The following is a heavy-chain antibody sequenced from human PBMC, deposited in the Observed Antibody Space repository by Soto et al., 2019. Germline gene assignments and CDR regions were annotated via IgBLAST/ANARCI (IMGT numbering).Heavy chain of an antibody. V-gene: IGHV3-30-3*01. D-gene: IGHD3-3*01. CDR2: ISYDGSNK. J-gene: IGHJ6*02. Sequence: QVQLVESGGGVVQPGRSLRLSCAASGFNFSSYAMHWVRQAPGKGLEWVAVISYDGSNKYYADSVKGRFTISRDNSKNTLYLQMNSLRAEDTAVYYCARVYPDKYYDFWSGYYTWGGDYYYYGMDVWGQGTTVTVSS. CDR3: ARVYPDKYYDFWSGYYTWGGDYYYYGMDV. CDR1: GFNFSSYA.